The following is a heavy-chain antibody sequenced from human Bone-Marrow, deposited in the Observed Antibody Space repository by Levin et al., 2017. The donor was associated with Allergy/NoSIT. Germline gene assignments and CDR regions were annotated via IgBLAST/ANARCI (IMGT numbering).Heavy chain of an antibody. CDR1: GFTFSSYS. Sequence: GESLKISCAASGFTFSSYSMNWVRQAPGKGLEWVSSISSSSSYIYYADSVKGRFTISRDNAKNSLYLQMNSLRAEDTAVYYCARGLKEVFQQLSPYFDYWGQGTLVTVSS. CDR2: ISSSSSYI. J-gene: IGHJ4*02. CDR3: ARGLKEVFQQLSPYFDY. V-gene: IGHV3-21*01. D-gene: IGHD3-16*02.